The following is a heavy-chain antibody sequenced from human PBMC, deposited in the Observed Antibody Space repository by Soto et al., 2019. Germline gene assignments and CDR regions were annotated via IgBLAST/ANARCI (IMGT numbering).Heavy chain of an antibody. V-gene: IGHV5-51*01. J-gene: IGHJ4*02. CDR1: GYIFTTYW. CDR3: ARHLVGATRGNFDY. CDR2: IYPYDSET. D-gene: IGHD1-26*01. Sequence: PVESLKIACKASGYIFTTYWIGCVLQMPGKGLEWMGIIYPYDSETRYSPSFQGQVTISADKSISAAYLQWSSLKASDTAMYYCARHLVGATRGNFDYWGQGTLVTVSS.